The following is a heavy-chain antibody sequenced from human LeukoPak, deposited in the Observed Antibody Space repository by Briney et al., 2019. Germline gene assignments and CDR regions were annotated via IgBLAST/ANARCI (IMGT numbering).Heavy chain of an antibody. V-gene: IGHV3-53*01. Sequence: GGSLRLSCAASGFTVSLYYMTWVRQAPGKGLEWVSVIYSGGPTYYADSVKGRFTISRDNSKNTVYLQMNSLRGEDTAVYFCARGWVVATGGFDMRGQGTMVTVSS. J-gene: IGHJ3*02. CDR1: GFTVSLYY. CDR3: ARGWVVATGGFDM. CDR2: IYSGGPT. D-gene: IGHD2-8*02.